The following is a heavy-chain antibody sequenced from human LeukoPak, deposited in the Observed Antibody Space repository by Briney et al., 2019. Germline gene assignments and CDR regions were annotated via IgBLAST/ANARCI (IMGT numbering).Heavy chain of an antibody. J-gene: IGHJ4*02. CDR2: INPSSGGT. V-gene: IGHV1-2*02. D-gene: IGHD6-13*01. CDR1: GYTFTTHY. Sequence: ASVKVSCKASGYTFTTHYFHWVRQAPGQGLEWMGWINPSSGGTHYAQTFQGRVTMTRDTSINTVYMELSRLTSDDTAVYYCARGGGSSFFDYWGQGTLATVSS. CDR3: ARGGGSSFFDY.